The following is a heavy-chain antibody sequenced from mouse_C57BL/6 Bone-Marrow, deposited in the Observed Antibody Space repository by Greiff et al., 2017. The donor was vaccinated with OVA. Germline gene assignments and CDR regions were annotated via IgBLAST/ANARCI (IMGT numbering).Heavy chain of an antibody. CDR3: ARYYDGSNWYFDV. D-gene: IGHD1-1*01. V-gene: IGHV1-26*01. CDR1: GYTFTDYY. CDR2: INPNNGGT. J-gene: IGHJ1*03. Sequence: VQLQQSGPELVKPGASVKISCKASGYTFTDYYMNWVKQSHGKSLEWIGYINPNNGGTSYNQKFKGKATLTVDKSSSTAYMELRSLTSEDSAVYYCARYYDGSNWYFDVWGTGTTVTVSS.